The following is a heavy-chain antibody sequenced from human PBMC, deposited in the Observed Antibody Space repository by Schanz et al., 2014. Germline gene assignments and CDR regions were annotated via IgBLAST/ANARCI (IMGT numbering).Heavy chain of an antibody. J-gene: IGHJ4*02. V-gene: IGHV1-18*01. CDR1: GYTFTSYG. CDR2: ISPYNGNT. D-gene: IGHD6-6*01. Sequence: QVQLVQSGAEVKKPGASVKVSCKASGYTFTSYGISWVRQAPGQGLEWMGWISPYNGNTNYAQKLQGRVTMTADTSTSTAYMDMRRLRSDDTAVYYYARDQSPYANSSDVRYFDYWGQGSLVTVSS. CDR3: ARDQSPYANSSDVRYFDY.